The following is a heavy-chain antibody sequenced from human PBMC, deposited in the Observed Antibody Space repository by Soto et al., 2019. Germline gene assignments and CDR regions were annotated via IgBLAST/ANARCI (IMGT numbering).Heavy chain of an antibody. CDR2: ISGSGGST. V-gene: IGHV3-23*01. CDR1: GFTFSSYA. Sequence: EVQLLESGGGLVQPGGSLRLSCAASGFTFSSYAMSGVRQATGKGLEWVSAISGSGGSTYYADSVKGRFTISRDNSKNTLYLQMHSLRAEDTAVYYCAKVVDCSGGSCDVRQYREHYYYGMDVWGQGTTVTVSS. J-gene: IGHJ6*02. D-gene: IGHD2-15*01. CDR3: AKVVDCSGGSCDVRQYREHYYYGMDV.